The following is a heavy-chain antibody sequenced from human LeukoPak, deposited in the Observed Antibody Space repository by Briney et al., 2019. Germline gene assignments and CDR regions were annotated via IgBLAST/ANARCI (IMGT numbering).Heavy chain of an antibody. Sequence: PSETLSLTCTVSGGSISSYYWSWIRQPPGKGLEWIGYIYYSGSTNYNPSLKSRVTISVDTSKNQFSLKLSSVTAADTAVYYCARHSSGYYYGLPFDIWGQGTMVTVSS. CDR1: GGSISSYY. J-gene: IGHJ3*02. V-gene: IGHV4-59*08. D-gene: IGHD3-22*01. CDR2: IYYSGST. CDR3: ARHSSGYYYGLPFDI.